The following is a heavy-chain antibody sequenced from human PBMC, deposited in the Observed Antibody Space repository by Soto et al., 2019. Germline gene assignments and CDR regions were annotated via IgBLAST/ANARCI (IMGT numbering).Heavy chain of an antibody. D-gene: IGHD3-3*01. CDR2: IIPIFGTA. CDR3: ARAIYDFWSGYYITSPPDYYYGMDV. CDR1: GGTFSSYS. V-gene: IGHV1-69*13. Sequence: ASVKVSCKSSGGTFSSYSMSWVRQAPGQGLEWMGGIIPIFGTANYAQKFQGRVTITADESTSTAYMELSSLRSEDTAVYYCARAIYDFWSGYYITSPPDYYYGMDVWGQGTTVTVSS. J-gene: IGHJ6*02.